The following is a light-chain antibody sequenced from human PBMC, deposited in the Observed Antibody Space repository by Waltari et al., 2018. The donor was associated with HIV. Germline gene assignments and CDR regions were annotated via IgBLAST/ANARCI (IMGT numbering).Light chain of an antibody. CDR3: QQYGSSPWT. V-gene: IGKV3-20*01. CDR1: QSVCSSC. J-gene: IGKJ1*01. Sequence: EIVLTQSPGTLSLSPGERANLSCRASQSVCSSCLTWYQQKPGQAPRLLIYDTSSRATGIPDRFSGSGSGTDFTLTISRLEPEDFAVYYCQQYGSSPWTFGHGTKVEIK. CDR2: DTS.